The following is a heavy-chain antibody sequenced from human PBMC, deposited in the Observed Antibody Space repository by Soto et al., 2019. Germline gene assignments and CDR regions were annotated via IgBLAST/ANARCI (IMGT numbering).Heavy chain of an antibody. V-gene: IGHV1-18*01. CDR1: GYTFTSYG. CDR3: ARIRRDGYNAYYYGMDV. Sequence: ASVNVSCKASGYTFTSYGISWVRQAPGQGLEWMGWISAYNGNTNYAQKLQGRVTMTTDTSTSTAYMELRSLRSDDTAVYYCARIRRDGYNAYYYGMDVWGQGTTVTVSS. CDR2: ISAYNGNT. D-gene: IGHD5-12*01. J-gene: IGHJ6*02.